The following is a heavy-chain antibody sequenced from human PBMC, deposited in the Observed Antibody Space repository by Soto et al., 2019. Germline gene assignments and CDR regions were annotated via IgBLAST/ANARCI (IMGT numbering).Heavy chain of an antibody. J-gene: IGHJ4*02. CDR2: ISYDGSNK. D-gene: IGHD1-26*01. V-gene: IGHV3-30*18. CDR1: GFTFSSYG. Sequence: GESLKISCAASGFTFSSYGMHWVRQAPGKGLEWVAVISYDGSNKYYADSVKGRFTISRDNSKNTLYLQMNSLRAEDTAVYYCAKATAYRGSYFDYWGQGTLVTVSS. CDR3: AKATAYRGSYFDY.